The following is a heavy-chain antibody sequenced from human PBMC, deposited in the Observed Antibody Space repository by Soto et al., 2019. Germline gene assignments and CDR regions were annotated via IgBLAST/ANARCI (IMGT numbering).Heavy chain of an antibody. V-gene: IGHV3-23*01. CDR3: AKMTSGSYGRNYGMDV. Sequence: ESLRLWFAASGFTFSNYAMSWVRQAAGKGLEWVSALPERGSSPYYADSVKGRFTISRDNSKNSLYLQMNSLRAEDTAVYYCAKMTSGSYGRNYGMDVWGQATTVTVSS. J-gene: IGHJ6*02. CDR2: LPERGSSP. D-gene: IGHD5-18*01. CDR1: GFTFSNYA.